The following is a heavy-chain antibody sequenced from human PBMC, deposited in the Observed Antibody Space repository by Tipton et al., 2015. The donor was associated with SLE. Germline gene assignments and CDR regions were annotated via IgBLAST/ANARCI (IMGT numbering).Heavy chain of an antibody. D-gene: IGHD5-18*01. Sequence: TLSLTCAVSGGSISSGGYSWSWIRQPPGKGLEWIGYIYHSGSTNYNPSLKSRVTISVDTSKNQFSLKLSSVTAADTAVYYCARATYSYGYSPDYWGQGTPVTVSS. CDR1: GGSISSGGYS. V-gene: IGHV4-30-2*01. CDR2: IYHSGST. J-gene: IGHJ4*02. CDR3: ARATYSYGYSPDY.